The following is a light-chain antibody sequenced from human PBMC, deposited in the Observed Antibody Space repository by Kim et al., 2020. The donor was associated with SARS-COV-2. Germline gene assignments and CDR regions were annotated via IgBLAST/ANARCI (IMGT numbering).Light chain of an antibody. CDR1: SSDVCGYNY. CDR2: EVT. Sequence: GQSVTISCTGTSSDVCGYNYVSWYQQHPGEAPKLMIYEVTKRPSGVPDRFSGSKSGNTASLTVSGLQAEDEADYYCSSYAGSNNLVFGGGTKLTVL. CDR3: SSYAGSNNLV. J-gene: IGLJ2*01. V-gene: IGLV2-8*01.